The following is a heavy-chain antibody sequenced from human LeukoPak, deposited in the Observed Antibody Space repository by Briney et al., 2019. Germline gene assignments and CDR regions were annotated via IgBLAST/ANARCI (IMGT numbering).Heavy chain of an antibody. CDR2: IYYSGST. Sequence: SETLSLTCTVSGGSISSGVYYWSWIRQHPGKGLEWIGYIYYSGSTYYNPSLKSRVTISVDTSKNQFSLKLSSVTAADTAVYYCARDVRSSGWYFDYWGQGTLVTVPS. CDR3: ARDVRSSGWYFDY. D-gene: IGHD6-19*01. V-gene: IGHV4-31*03. CDR1: GGSISSGVYY. J-gene: IGHJ4*02.